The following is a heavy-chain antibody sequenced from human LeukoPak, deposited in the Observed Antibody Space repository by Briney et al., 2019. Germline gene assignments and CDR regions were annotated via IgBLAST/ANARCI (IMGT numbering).Heavy chain of an antibody. D-gene: IGHD3-10*01. V-gene: IGHV4-59*08. CDR2: IYYSGST. Sequence: SETLSLTCSVSGGSINNYYWSWIRQPPGKGREWIAYIYYSGSTNYNPSLKSRVTISVDTSKNQLSLMLSSVTAADTAVYYCARHNARLRGWIGEVDFWGQGALVTVSS. J-gene: IGHJ4*02. CDR1: GGSINNYY. CDR3: ARHNARLRGWIGEVDF.